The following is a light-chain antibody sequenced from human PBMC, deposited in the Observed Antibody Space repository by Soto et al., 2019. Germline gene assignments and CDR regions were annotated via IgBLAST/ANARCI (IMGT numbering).Light chain of an antibody. CDR3: CSYAGSDTHYV. CDR1: GRDVGGYNS. Sequence: QSALTQPRSVSGSPGQSVTISCTGTGRDVGGYNSVSWYQQHPDKAPKFMIYDVSKRPSGVPDRFSGSKSGNTASLTISGLQAEDEADYYCCSYAGSDTHYVFGTGTKVTVL. CDR2: DVS. V-gene: IGLV2-11*01. J-gene: IGLJ1*01.